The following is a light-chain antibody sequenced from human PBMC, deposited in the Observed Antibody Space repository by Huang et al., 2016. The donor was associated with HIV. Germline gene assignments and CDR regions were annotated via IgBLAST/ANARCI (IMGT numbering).Light chain of an antibody. CDR3: QQYNNWPSIT. Sequence: EIVMTQSPATLSVSPGARATLSCRASQSVTSLAWYQQKPGQTPRLLIYGASTRATGIPARFIGSVSGTDFTLTISSLQSEDFAVYYCQQYNNWPSITFGQGTRLEIK. CDR2: GAS. V-gene: IGKV3-15*01. CDR1: QSVTS. J-gene: IGKJ5*01.